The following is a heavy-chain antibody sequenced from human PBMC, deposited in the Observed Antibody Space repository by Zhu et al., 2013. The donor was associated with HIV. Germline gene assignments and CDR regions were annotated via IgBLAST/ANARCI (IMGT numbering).Heavy chain of an antibody. CDR2: IIPIFGTA. V-gene: IGHV1-69*01. J-gene: IGHJ5*02. CDR1: GGTFSSYA. D-gene: IGHD1-7*01. Sequence: QVQLVQSGAEVKKPGSSVKVSCKASGGTFSSYAISWVRQAPGQGLEWMGGIIPIFGTANYAQKFQGRVTITADESTSTAYMELSSLRSEDTAVYYCARVFDWNYGDGNWFDPGAREPWSPSPQ. CDR3: ARVFDWNYGDGNWFDP.